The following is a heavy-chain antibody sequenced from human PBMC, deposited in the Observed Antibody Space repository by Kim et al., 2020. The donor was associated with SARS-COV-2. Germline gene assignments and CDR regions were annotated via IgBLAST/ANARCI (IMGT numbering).Heavy chain of an antibody. CDR3: ARRGNYYDSSGYSYAFDI. Sequence: SVKVSCKASGGTFSSYAISWVRQAPGQGLEWMGGIIPIFGTANYAQKFQGRVTITADESTSTAYMELSSLRSEDTAVYYCARRGNYYDSSGYSYAFDIWGQGTMVTVSS. CDR2: IIPIFGTA. D-gene: IGHD3-22*01. V-gene: IGHV1-69*13. J-gene: IGHJ3*02. CDR1: GGTFSSYA.